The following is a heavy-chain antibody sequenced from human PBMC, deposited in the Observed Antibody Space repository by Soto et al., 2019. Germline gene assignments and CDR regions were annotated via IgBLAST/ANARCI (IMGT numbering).Heavy chain of an antibody. CDR3: ARAPLISIFFAYGMDV. J-gene: IGHJ6*02. V-gene: IGHV4-31*03. D-gene: IGHD3-3*02. Sequence: SETLSLTCPFSGGSISSGDYYWIWIRQHPGKGLEWIGYIYYSGSTYYNPSLKSRVTISVDTSRNQFSLKLSSVTAADTAVYYCARAPLISIFFAYGMDVWGQGTTVTVSS. CDR1: GGSISSGDYY. CDR2: IYYSGST.